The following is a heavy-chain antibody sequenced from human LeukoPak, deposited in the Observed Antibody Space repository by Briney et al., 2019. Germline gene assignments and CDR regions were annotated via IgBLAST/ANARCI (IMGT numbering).Heavy chain of an antibody. D-gene: IGHD3-16*02. V-gene: IGHV3-23*01. Sequence: GGSLRLSCAASGFTFSSSAMSWVRQTPGKGLEWVSAISGSGGSTYYADSVKGRFTISRDNSKNTLYLQMNSLRAEDTAVYYCAKGYRGKGDFDYWGQGTLVTVSS. J-gene: IGHJ4*02. CDR3: AKGYRGKGDFDY. CDR2: ISGSGGST. CDR1: GFTFSSSA.